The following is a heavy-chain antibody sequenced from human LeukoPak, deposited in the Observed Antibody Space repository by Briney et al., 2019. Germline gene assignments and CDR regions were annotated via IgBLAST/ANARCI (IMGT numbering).Heavy chain of an antibody. D-gene: IGHD2/OR15-2a*01. V-gene: IGHV3-74*01. CDR1: GFTFSSFW. CDR3: ARKGNTFDI. J-gene: IGHJ3*02. CDR2: INTDGSST. Sequence: GGSLRLSCAASGFTFSSFWMHWVRQAPGKGLVWVSRINTDGSSTDYADSVKGRFTISRDNAKNTLYLQMNSLRAEDTAVYYCARKGNTFDIWGQGTMVTVSS.